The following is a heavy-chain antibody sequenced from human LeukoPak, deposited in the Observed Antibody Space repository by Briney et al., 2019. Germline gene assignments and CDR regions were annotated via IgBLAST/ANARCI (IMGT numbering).Heavy chain of an antibody. D-gene: IGHD1-1*01. CDR3: AKRGDIGSWNLDS. V-gene: IGHV3-30*18. J-gene: IGHJ4*02. CDR1: GFIFSNYG. CDR2: IVYDGSKT. Sequence: GGSLRLSCAASGFIFSNYGMHWVRQAPGKGLEWVAVIVYDGSKTNYADSVRGRFIISRDSSKNTLYLQMDSLRPEDTAVYFCAKRGDIGSWNLDSWGQGILVTVSS.